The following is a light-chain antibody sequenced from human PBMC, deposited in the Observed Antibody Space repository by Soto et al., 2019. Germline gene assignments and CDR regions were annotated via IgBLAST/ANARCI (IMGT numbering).Light chain of an antibody. J-gene: IGLJ3*02. V-gene: IGLV1-44*01. CDR1: SSNIGSNI. CDR3: AAWDDSLYAWL. Sequence: QSVLTQPPSASGTPGQRVTISCSGSSSNIGSNIVNWYQQLPGTAPKLLIYSNNQRPSGVPDRFSGSKSGTSASLAISGLQSEDEADYYCAAWDDSLYAWLFGGGTKVTVL. CDR2: SNN.